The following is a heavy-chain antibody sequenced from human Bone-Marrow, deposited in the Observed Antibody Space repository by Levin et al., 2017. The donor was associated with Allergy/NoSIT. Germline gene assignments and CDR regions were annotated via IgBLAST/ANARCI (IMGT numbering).Heavy chain of an antibody. Sequence: LSLTCAASGFTFSNYWIHWVRQAPGKGLVWVSRITSDGSSTRYADSVKGRFTISRDNAKNTLYLQMNSLRAEDTAVYYCARDNGNGTPFDYWGQGALVTVSS. J-gene: IGHJ4*02. CDR1: GFTFSNYW. V-gene: IGHV3-74*01. CDR3: ARDNGNGTPFDY. CDR2: ITSDGSST. D-gene: IGHD1-1*01.